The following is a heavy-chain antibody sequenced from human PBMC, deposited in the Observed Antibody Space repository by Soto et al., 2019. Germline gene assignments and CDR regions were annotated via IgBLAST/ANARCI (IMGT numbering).Heavy chain of an antibody. J-gene: IGHJ5*02. CDR2: IKSRSNNYAT. CDR3: TRLPNWNFRLDP. D-gene: IGHD1-7*01. Sequence: PGVSLRLSWAASGFTFSASAMHWVRQASGKGLEWVGRIKSRSNNYATAYAASVKGRFSISRDDSKNTAYLQMNSLKIEDTAVYYCTRLPNWNFRLDPWGKGTLVTVSS. CDR1: GFTFSASA. V-gene: IGHV3-73*01.